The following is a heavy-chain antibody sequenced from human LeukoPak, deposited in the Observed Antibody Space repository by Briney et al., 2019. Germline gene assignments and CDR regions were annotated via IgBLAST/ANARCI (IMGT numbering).Heavy chain of an antibody. J-gene: IGHJ4*02. CDR2: ISTYNGNT. V-gene: IGHV1-18*01. CDR1: GYTFTTYG. CDR3: AREEYYYDSSGYVSGNADY. Sequence: ASVKVSCKASGYTFTTYGISWVRQAPGQGLEWMGWISTYNGNTNYAQKLQGRVTMTTDTSTSTAYMELRSLRSDDTAVYYCAREEYYYDSSGYVSGNADYWGQGTLVTVSS. D-gene: IGHD3-22*01.